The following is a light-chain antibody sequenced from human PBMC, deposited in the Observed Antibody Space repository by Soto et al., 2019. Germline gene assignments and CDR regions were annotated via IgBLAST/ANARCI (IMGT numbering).Light chain of an antibody. CDR2: AAS. Sequence: DIQMTQSPSSLSASVGDRVTITCRASQSISSYLNWYQQKPGKAPKLLIYAASSLQSGLPPRFSGSGSGTKFTLTISSLQPEDFATYDCQQSYSTTYVTFCQGTTLDIK. CDR3: QQSYSTTYVT. J-gene: IGKJ1*01. CDR1: QSISSY. V-gene: IGKV1-39*01.